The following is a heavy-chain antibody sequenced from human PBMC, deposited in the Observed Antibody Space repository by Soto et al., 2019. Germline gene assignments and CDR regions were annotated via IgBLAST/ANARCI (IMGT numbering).Heavy chain of an antibody. CDR2: INPNSGGT. Sequence: ASVKVSCKGSGYTLTGYYIHWVRQAPGQGLEWMGWINPNSGGTNYAQKFQGRVTMTRATSISTLYMELSRLTSGDTAVYYCATVCSGGSCPLDSWGQGTLVTV. D-gene: IGHD2-15*01. J-gene: IGHJ4*02. CDR1: GYTLTGYY. CDR3: ATVCSGGSCPLDS. V-gene: IGHV1-2*02.